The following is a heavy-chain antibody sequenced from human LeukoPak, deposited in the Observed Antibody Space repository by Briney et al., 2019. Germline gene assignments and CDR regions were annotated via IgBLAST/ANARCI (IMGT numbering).Heavy chain of an antibody. CDR3: ARGLRGSGSYYPDY. V-gene: IGHV3-66*01. D-gene: IGHD3-10*01. CDR2: IYSGGRS. Sequence: GGSLRLSCAASGFTVSRNYMSWVRQAPGKGLEWVSVIYSGGRSYYADSVKGRFTISRDNSKNTLYLQMNSLRAEDTAVYYCARGLRGSGSYYPDYWGQGTLVTVSS. CDR1: GFTVSRNY. J-gene: IGHJ4*02.